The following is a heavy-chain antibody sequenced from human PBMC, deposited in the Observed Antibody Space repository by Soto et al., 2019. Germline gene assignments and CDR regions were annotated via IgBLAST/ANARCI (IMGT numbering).Heavy chain of an antibody. CDR2: IYYSGST. CDR3: ARLWGSSGCDY. Sequence: SETLSLTCTVSGGSISSSSYYWGWIRQPPGKGLEWIGSIYYSGSTYYNPSLKSRVTISVDTSKNQFSLKLSSVTAADTAVYYCARLWGSSGCDYWGQGTLVTVSS. D-gene: IGHD6-19*01. CDR1: GGSISSSSYY. J-gene: IGHJ4*02. V-gene: IGHV4-39*01.